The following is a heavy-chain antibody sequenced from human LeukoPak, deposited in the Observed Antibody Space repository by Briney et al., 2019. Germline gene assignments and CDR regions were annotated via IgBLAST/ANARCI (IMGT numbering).Heavy chain of an antibody. V-gene: IGHV3-23*01. CDR2: ISNGGGST. Sequence: PGGSLRLSCEASGFTFSNYAMSWVRQAPGKGLEWVSAISNGGGSTYHADSVKGRFTISRDNSKKTLYLQMNSLRGEDSAVYYCAKGVYYHDRSGYYSQVSYYFDYWGQGTLVTVSS. CDR3: AKGVYYHDRSGYYSQVSYYFDY. J-gene: IGHJ4*02. CDR1: GFTFSNYA. D-gene: IGHD3-22*01.